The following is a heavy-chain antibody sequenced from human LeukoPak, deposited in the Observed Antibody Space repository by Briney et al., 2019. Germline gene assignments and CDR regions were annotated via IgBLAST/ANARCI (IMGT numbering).Heavy chain of an antibody. D-gene: IGHD4-23*01. J-gene: IGHJ3*02. V-gene: IGHV3-30-3*01. CDR3: ARPGYGGNSGAFDI. Sequence: GGSLRLSCAASGFTFSSYAMHWVRQAPGKGLEWVAVISYDGSNKYYADSVKGRFTISRDNSKNTLYLQMNSLRAEDTAVYYCARPGYGGNSGAFDIWGQGTMVTVSS. CDR2: ISYDGSNK. CDR1: GFTFSSYA.